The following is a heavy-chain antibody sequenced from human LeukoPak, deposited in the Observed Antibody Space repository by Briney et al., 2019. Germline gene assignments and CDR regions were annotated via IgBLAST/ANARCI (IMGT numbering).Heavy chain of an antibody. J-gene: IGHJ4*02. CDR3: AREDYDILTGYYKGFDY. V-gene: IGHV1-69*05. CDR1: GGSFTSYA. Sequence: ASVKVSCKASGGSFTSYAISWVRQAPGQGLEWMGRIIPIFGTAKYAQTFQGKGPITTAESTSTAYMDLSSLRSKDTAVYYCAREDYDILTGYYKGFDYWGQGTLVTVSS. CDR2: IIPIFGTA. D-gene: IGHD3-9*01.